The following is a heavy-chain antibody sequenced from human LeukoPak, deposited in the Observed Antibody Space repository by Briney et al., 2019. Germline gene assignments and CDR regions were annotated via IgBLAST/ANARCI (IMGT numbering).Heavy chain of an antibody. CDR1: LFTFSSYA. D-gene: IGHD3-9*01. Sequence: RGALRLSCVASLFTFSSYAISGVRQAPGRGVEWVSAVSGSGGNTYYADSVKGRFTISSANDKKTINLRVNSPSAEYTAVYYRAGSLLRYFDWLLLPWGQGTLVTVSS. CDR2: VSGSGGNT. CDR3: AGSLLRYFDWLLLP. V-gene: IGHV3-23*01. J-gene: IGHJ5*02.